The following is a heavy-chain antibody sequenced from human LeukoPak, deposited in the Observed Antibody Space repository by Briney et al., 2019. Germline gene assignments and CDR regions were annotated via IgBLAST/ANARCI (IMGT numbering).Heavy chain of an antibody. CDR3: AKPGYCSSTSCYKFPHDFDY. J-gene: IGHJ4*02. V-gene: IGHV3-23*01. CDR1: GFTFDDYA. CDR2: ISGSGGST. Sequence: PGGSLRLSCAASGFTFDDYAMHWVRQAPGKGLEWVSAISGSGGSTYYADSVKGRFTISRDNSKNTLYLQMNSLRAEDTAVYYCAKPGYCSSTSCYKFPHDFDYWGQGTLVTVSS. D-gene: IGHD2-2*02.